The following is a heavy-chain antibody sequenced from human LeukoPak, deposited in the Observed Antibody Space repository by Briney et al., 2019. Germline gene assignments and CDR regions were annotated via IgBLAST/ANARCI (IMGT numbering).Heavy chain of an antibody. CDR2: ISHSGST. Sequence: SETLSLTCAVSGYSITSGYHWGWIRQPPGKGLEWIGSISHSGSTYYNPSLKSRVTISVDTSKNQFSVKLRSVTAAGTAVYYCARRDTAMVNFDYWGQGTLVAVSS. D-gene: IGHD5-18*01. CDR3: ARRDTAMVNFDY. CDR1: GYSITSGYH. V-gene: IGHV4-38-2*01. J-gene: IGHJ4*02.